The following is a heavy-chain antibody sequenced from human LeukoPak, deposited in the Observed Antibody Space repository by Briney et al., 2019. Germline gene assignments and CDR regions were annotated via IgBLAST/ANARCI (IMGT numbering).Heavy chain of an antibody. J-gene: IGHJ4*02. CDR2: IYHSGST. CDR3: ASRARSSGYPFDY. Sequence: LSQTLSLTCAVSGGSISIGGYSWSWIRQPPGKGLEWIGYIYHSGSTYHNPSLKSRVTISVDGSKNQFSLKLSSVTAADTAVYYCASRARSSGYPFDYWGQGTLVTVSS. D-gene: IGHD3-22*01. V-gene: IGHV4-30-2*01. CDR1: GGSISIGGYS.